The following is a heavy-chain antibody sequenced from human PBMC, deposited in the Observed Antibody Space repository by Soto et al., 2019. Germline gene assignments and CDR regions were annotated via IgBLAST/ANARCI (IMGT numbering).Heavy chain of an antibody. CDR1: GFTFSSYS. D-gene: IGHD5-12*01. Sequence: EVQLVESGGGLVKPGGSLRLSCAASGFTFSSYSMNWVRQAPGKWLEWVSSISSSSSYIYYADSVKGRFTISRDNAKNSLYLQMNSLRAEETAVYYCARERGFWPYSGYDSGEFDPWGQGTLVTVSS. CDR2: ISSSSSYI. J-gene: IGHJ5*02. V-gene: IGHV3-21*01. CDR3: ARERGFWPYSGYDSGEFDP.